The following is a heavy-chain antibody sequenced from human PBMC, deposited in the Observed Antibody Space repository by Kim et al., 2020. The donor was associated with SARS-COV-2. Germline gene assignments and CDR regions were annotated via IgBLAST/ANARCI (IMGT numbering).Heavy chain of an antibody. CDR3: ARDSVRWRMDV. CDR1: GFTFSSYE. J-gene: IGHJ6*02. V-gene: IGHV3-48*03. D-gene: IGHD2-15*01. CDR2: ISSSGSTI. Sequence: GGSLRLSCAASGFTFSSYEMNWVRQAPGKGLEWVSYISSSGSTIYYADSVKGRFTISRDNTKNSLYLQMNSLRAEDTAVYYCARDSVRWRMDVWGQGTTVTVSS.